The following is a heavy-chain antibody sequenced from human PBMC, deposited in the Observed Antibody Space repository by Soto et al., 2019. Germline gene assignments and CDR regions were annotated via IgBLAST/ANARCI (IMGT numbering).Heavy chain of an antibody. CDR3: ARHWGSSWSFDY. CDR1: GASISGYY. J-gene: IGHJ4*02. D-gene: IGHD6-13*01. CDR2: IYFSGST. Sequence: SETLSLTCTVSGASISGYYWGWIRQPPGKGLEWIGYIYFSGSTNYNPSLKSRVTISVDTSKNQFSLKLSSVTAADTAVYYCARHWGSSWSFDYWGQGTLVTVSS. V-gene: IGHV4-59*08.